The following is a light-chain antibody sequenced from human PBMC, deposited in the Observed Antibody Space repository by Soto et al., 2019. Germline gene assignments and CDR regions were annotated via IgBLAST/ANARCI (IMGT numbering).Light chain of an antibody. CDR2: DVN. CDR1: SSDVGAHNY. V-gene: IGLV2-8*01. J-gene: IGLJ3*02. Sequence: QSALTQPPSASGSPGQSVTISCTGTSSDVGAHNYVSWYQQHPGKAPKLMIYDVNKRPSGVPDRFSGSKSGNTASLTVSGLQAEDEADYYCCSYAGSNNLVFGGGTQLTVL. CDR3: CSYAGSNNLV.